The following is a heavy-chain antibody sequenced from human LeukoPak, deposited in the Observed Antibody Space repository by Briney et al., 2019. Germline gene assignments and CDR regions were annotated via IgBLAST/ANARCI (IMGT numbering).Heavy chain of an antibody. CDR3: AKGDHSSSWHFDY. CDR2: ISGSGGST. V-gene: IGHV3-23*01. Sequence: GGSLRLSCAASGFTFSSYAMSWVRQAPGKGLGWVSAISGSGGSTYYADSVKGRFTISRDNSKNTLYLQMNSLRAEDTAVYYCAKGDHSSSWHFDYWGQGTLVTVSS. J-gene: IGHJ4*02. D-gene: IGHD6-13*01. CDR1: GFTFSSYA.